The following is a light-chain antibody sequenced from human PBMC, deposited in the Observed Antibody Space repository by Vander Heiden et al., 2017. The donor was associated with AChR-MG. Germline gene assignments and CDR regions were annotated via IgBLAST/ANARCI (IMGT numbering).Light chain of an antibody. J-gene: IGKJ1*01. CDR3: QQSDSTPPWT. Sequence: DIQMTQSPSSLSASVGDRVTITCRASQSISSYLNWYQQKPGKAPKLLIYAASSLQSGVPSRFSGSGSGTDFTPTISSRQPEDFATYYCQQSDSTPPWTFGQGTKVEIK. V-gene: IGKV1-39*01. CDR2: AAS. CDR1: QSISSY.